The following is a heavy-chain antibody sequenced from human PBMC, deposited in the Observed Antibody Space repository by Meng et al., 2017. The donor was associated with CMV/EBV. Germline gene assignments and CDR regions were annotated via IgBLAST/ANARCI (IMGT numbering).Heavy chain of an antibody. V-gene: IGHV3-15*01. J-gene: IGHJ6*02. Sequence: GGSLRLSCAASGFTFSSYEMNWVRQAPGKGLEWVGRIKSKTDGGTTDYAAPVKGRFTISRDDSKNTLYLQMNSLKTEDTAVYYCTTTHSSSLYYYYGMDVWGQGTTVTVSS. CDR3: TTTHSSSLYYYYGMDV. CDR1: GFTFSSYE. CDR2: IKSKTDGGTT. D-gene: IGHD6-6*01.